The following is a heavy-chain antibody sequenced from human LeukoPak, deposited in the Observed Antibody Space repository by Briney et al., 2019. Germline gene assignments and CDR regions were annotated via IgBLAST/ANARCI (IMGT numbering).Heavy chain of an antibody. CDR1: GFTFSSYS. Sequence: KTGGSLRLSCAASGFTFSSYSMNWVRQAPGKGLEWVSSIISSSSYIYYADSVKGRFTISRDNAKKSLYLQMNSLRAEDTAVYYCARDGLWNQPHLDAFDIWGQGTMVTVSS. D-gene: IGHD1-1*01. J-gene: IGHJ3*02. CDR2: IISSSSYI. V-gene: IGHV3-21*01. CDR3: ARDGLWNQPHLDAFDI.